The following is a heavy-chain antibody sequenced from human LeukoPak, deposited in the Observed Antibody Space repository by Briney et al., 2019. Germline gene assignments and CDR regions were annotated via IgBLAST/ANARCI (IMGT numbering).Heavy chain of an antibody. CDR1: GGTFSSDI. D-gene: IGHD5-18*01. CDR2: IIPIFSTT. J-gene: IGHJ5*02. CDR3: ARAGGYSYAGNWFDP. V-gene: IGHV1-69*06. Sequence: SVKVSCKTSGGTFSSDIISWVRQAPGQGLEWMGEIIPIFSTTNYAQKFQGRVTITADKSTSTAYMELSSLRSEDTAVYYCARAGGYSYAGNWFDPWGQGTLVTVSS.